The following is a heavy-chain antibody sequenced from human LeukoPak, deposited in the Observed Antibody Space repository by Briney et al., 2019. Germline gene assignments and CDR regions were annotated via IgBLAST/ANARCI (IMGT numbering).Heavy chain of an antibody. Sequence: GGSLRLSCAASGFTFSSYAMSWVRQAPGKGLEWVSAISGSGGSTYYADSVKGRFTISRDNSKNTLYLQMNSLRAEDTAVYYCAKWEAVVPATENWFDPWGQGTLVTVSS. CDR3: AKWEAVVPATENWFDP. CDR1: GFTFSSYA. V-gene: IGHV3-23*01. CDR2: ISGSGGST. D-gene: IGHD2-2*01. J-gene: IGHJ5*02.